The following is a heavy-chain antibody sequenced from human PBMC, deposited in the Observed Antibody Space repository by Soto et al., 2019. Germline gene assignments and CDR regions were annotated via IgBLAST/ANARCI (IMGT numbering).Heavy chain of an antibody. CDR1: GFTFSSYA. J-gene: IGHJ6*02. D-gene: IGHD3-22*01. CDR3: AKDRGSSGYYNYYYGMDV. V-gene: IGHV3-23*01. CDR2: ISGSGGST. Sequence: PGGSLRLSCAASGFTFSSYAMSWVRQAPGKGLEWVSAISGSGGSTYYADSVKGRFTISRDNSKNTLYLQMNSLRAEDTAVYYCAKDRGSSGYYNYYYGMDVWGQGTTVTVSS.